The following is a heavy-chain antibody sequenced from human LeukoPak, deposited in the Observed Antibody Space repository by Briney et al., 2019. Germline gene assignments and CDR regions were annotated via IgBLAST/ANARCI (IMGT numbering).Heavy chain of an antibody. CDR1: GFTFSSYA. D-gene: IGHD2-21*01. CDR3: AREQGGDQYFDY. V-gene: IGHV3-30-3*01. CDR2: ISYDGSNK. Sequence: PGGSLRLSCAASGFTFSSYAMHWVRQAPGKGLEWVAVISYDGSNKYYADSVKGRFTISRDNSKNTLYLQMNSLRAEDTAVYYCAREQGGDQYFDYWGQGTLVTVSS. J-gene: IGHJ4*02.